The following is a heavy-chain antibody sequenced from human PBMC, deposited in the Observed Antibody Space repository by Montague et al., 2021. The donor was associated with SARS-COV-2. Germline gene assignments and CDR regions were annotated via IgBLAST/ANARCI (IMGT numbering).Heavy chain of an antibody. CDR2: IYYSGST. Sequence: SETLSLTCTVSGGSISSYYWSWIRQPPGKGLEWIGCIYYSGSTNYNPSLKSRVTISVDTSKNQFSLKLSSVTAADTAVYYCARASLGYCSGGRCYVGFDPWGQGTLVTVSS. CDR3: ARASLGYCSGGRCYVGFDP. V-gene: IGHV4-59*01. J-gene: IGHJ5*02. CDR1: GGSISSYY. D-gene: IGHD2-15*01.